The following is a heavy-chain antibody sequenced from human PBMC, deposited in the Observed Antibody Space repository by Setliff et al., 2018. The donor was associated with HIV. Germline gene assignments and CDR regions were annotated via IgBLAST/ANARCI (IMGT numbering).Heavy chain of an antibody. CDR2: ISGSGANT. CDR1: GFTFGPFW. J-gene: IGHJ4*02. CDR3: AKFFGGYGDYMGFDY. Sequence: PGGSLRLSCVASGFTFGPFWMHWVRQAPGKGLEWVSAISGSGANTYYADSVKGRFTISRDNSKNTLYLQMNSLRAEDTAVYYCAKFFGGYGDYMGFDYWGQGTLVTVSS. V-gene: IGHV3-23*01. D-gene: IGHD4-17*01.